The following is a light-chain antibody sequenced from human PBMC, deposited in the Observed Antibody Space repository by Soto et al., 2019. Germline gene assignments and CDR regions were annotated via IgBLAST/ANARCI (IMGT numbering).Light chain of an antibody. CDR1: SSDVGHYNY. CDR3: SSYTSSSTRVV. Sequence: QSALTQPASVSGSPGQSITISCTGTSSDVGHYNYVSWYQQHPGKAPKLMIYDVNNRPSGVSNRFSGSKSGNTASLTISGLQAEDEADYYCSSYTSSSTRVVFGGGTKVTVL. V-gene: IGLV2-14*01. CDR2: DVN. J-gene: IGLJ2*01.